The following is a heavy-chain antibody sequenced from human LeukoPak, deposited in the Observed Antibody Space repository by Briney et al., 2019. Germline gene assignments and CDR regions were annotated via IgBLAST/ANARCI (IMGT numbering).Heavy chain of an antibody. V-gene: IGHV1-46*01. CDR3: ARDQEAFDY. Sequence: GASVKVSCKASGYSFTSNYIHWVRQAPGQGLEWMGMIYPRDGSTSYAQKLQGRVTVTRDTSTSTVHMGLSGLRSEDTAVYYCARDQEAFDYWGQGTLVTVSS. CDR2: IYPRDGST. CDR1: GYSFTSNY. J-gene: IGHJ4*02.